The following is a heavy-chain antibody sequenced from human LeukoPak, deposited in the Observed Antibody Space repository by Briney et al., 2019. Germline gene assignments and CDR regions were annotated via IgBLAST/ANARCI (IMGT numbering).Heavy chain of an antibody. CDR3: ARGRSWELLVFDY. J-gene: IGHJ4*02. CDR1: GGSSSGYY. V-gene: IGHV4-34*01. Sequence: PSETLSLTCAVYGGSSSGYYWSWIRQPPGKGLEWIGEINHSGSTNYNPSLKSRVTISVDTSKNQFSLKLSSVTAADTAVYYCARGRSWELLVFDYWGQGTLVTVSS. D-gene: IGHD1-26*01. CDR2: INHSGST.